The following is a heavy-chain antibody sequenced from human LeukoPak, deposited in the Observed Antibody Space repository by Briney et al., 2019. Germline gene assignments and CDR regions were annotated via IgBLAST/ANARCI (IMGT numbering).Heavy chain of an antibody. V-gene: IGHV3-23*01. Sequence: PGGSLRLSCAASGFTFSSYAMSWVRQAPGKGLEWVSATSGSGGSTYYADSVEGRFTISRDNSKNTLYLQMNSLRAEDTAVYYCAKDAERGIVVVIDYWGQGTLVTVSS. J-gene: IGHJ4*02. CDR3: AKDAERGIVVVIDY. CDR2: TSGSGGST. CDR1: GFTFSSYA. D-gene: IGHD3-22*01.